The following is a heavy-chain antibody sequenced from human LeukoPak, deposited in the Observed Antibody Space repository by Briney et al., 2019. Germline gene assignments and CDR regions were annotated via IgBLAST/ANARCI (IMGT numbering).Heavy chain of an antibody. Sequence: GGSLRPSCAASGLTFSDYYMDWVRQAPGKGLEYVSAIVPSGGSTYYATSVKGRFTMSRDNSKSTLYLQMGSLRAEDMAVYFCARAPQYYSSWLYYGDYPGQGNLVSVSS. CDR2: IVPSGGST. V-gene: IGHV3-64*01. CDR3: ARAPQYYSSWLYYGDY. CDR1: GLTFSDYY. D-gene: IGHD3-10*01. J-gene: IGHJ4*02.